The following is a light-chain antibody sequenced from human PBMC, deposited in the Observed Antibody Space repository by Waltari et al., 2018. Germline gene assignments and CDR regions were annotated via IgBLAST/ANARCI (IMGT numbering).Light chain of an antibody. CDR3: QQRSNWPPMYT. Sequence: EIVLTQSPATLSLSPVDRATLSCRASQSVSSYLAWYQQKPGQAPRLLIYDASNRATGIPARFSGSGSGTDFTLTISSLEPEDFAVYYCQQRSNWPPMYTFGQGTKLEIK. CDR2: DAS. J-gene: IGKJ2*01. CDR1: QSVSSY. V-gene: IGKV3-11*01.